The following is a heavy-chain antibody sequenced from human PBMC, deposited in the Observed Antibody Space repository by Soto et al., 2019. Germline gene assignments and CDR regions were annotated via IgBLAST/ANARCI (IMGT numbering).Heavy chain of an antibody. CDR1: GFTFSSYA. Sequence: QVQLVESGGGVVQPGRSLRLSCAASGFTFSSYAMHWVRQAPGKGLEWVAVISYDGSNKYYADSVKGRFTISRDNSKNTLYLQMNSLRAEDTAVYYCASEGVEARAGAFDPWGQGTLVTVSS. V-gene: IGHV3-30-3*01. CDR2: ISYDGSNK. D-gene: IGHD2-15*01. CDR3: ASEGVEARAGAFDP. J-gene: IGHJ5*02.